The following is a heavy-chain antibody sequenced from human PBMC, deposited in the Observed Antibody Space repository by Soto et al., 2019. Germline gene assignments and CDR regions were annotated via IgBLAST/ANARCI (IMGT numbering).Heavy chain of an antibody. D-gene: IGHD2-15*01. J-gene: IGHJ4*02. CDR3: AKGADVVVVGAAFDY. CDR2: ISGSGGST. V-gene: IGHV3-23*01. Sequence: GGSLRLSCAASGFTFSSYAMSWVRQAPGKGLEWVSAISGSGGSTYYAGSVKGRFTISRDNSKNTLYLQMNSLRAEDADVYDCAKGADVVVVGAAFDYWGQGTLVTVSS. CDR1: GFTFSSYA.